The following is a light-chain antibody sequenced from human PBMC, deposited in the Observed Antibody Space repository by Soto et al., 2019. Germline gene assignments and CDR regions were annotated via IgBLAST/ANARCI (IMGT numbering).Light chain of an antibody. CDR2: EVS. CDR3: GSYRHGSTVV. V-gene: IGLV2-14*01. CDR1: SSDVGGSNY. J-gene: IGLJ3*02. Sequence: QSALTQPASVSGSPGQSITISCTGTSSDVGGSNYVSWYQQHPGKAPKLMIYEVSNGPSGVSNLFFGSKSANTASLTISGLQVEDVADYYWGSYRHGSTVVFAGGTALT.